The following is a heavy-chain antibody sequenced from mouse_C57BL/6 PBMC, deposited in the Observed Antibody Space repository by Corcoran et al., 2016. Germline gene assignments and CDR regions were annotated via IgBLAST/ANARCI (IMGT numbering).Heavy chain of an antibody. J-gene: IGHJ1*03. CDR1: GYTFTDYY. V-gene: IGHV1-19*01. CDR3: ARGLIYDGYPHWYFDV. Sequence: EVQLQQSGPVLVKPGASVKMSCKASGYTFTDYYMNWVKQSHGKSLEWIGVINPYNGGTSYNQKFKGKATLTVDKSSSTAYMELNSLTSEDSAVYYCARGLIYDGYPHWYFDVWGTGTTVTVSS. D-gene: IGHD2-3*01. CDR2: INPYNGGT.